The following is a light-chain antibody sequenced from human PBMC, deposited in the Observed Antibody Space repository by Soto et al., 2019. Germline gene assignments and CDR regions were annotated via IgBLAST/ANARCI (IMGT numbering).Light chain of an antibody. CDR3: SSYTSISTYVV. CDR1: SSDVGGYNY. Sequence: QSALTQPASVSGSPGQSITISCTGTSSDVGGYNYVSWYQQHPGKAPKLLICDVSNRPSGVSNRFSGSKSGKTASLTISGLQAEDEADYYCSSYTSISTYVVFGGGTKVTVL. CDR2: DVS. J-gene: IGLJ2*01. V-gene: IGLV2-14*03.